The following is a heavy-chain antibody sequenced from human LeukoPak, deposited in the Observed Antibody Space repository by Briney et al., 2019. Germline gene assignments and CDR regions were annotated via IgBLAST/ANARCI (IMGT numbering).Heavy chain of an antibody. CDR2: ISADSSHI. J-gene: IGHJ5*02. CDR1: GFTFSNSA. Sequence: PGGSLRLSCAASGFTFSNSAMDWVRQAPRKGLEWVSLISADSSHIYYADSVKGRFTISRDNAKNSLFLQMNSLRAEDTAVYYCARDGYQVPTIFGTFDPWGQGTLVTVSS. D-gene: IGHD3-3*01. CDR3: ARDGYQVPTIFGTFDP. V-gene: IGHV3-21*01.